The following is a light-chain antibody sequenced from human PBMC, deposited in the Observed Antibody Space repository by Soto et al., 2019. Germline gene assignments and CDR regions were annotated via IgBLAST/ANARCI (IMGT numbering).Light chain of an antibody. CDR1: QGISRS. V-gene: IGKV1-12*01. J-gene: IGKJ5*01. Sequence: DIQMTQSPSTLSASVGDRVTITCRASQGISRSLTWYQQKPGKAPKLLIYAASSLQSGVPSRFSGSGFGTDFTLTISSLQPEDFAIYYCQQADTFPITFGQGTRLEIK. CDR2: AAS. CDR3: QQADTFPIT.